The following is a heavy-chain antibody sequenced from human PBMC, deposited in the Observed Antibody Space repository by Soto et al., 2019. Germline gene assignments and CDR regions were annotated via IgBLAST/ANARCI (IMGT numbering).Heavy chain of an antibody. Sequence: SETLSLTCTVSGGSISSGDYYWSWIRQPPGKGLKWIGYIYYSGSTYYNPSLKSRVTISVDTSKTQFSLKLSSVTAADTAVYYCATLPGPHREFDPWGQGTLVTVSS. CDR1: GGSISSGDYY. V-gene: IGHV4-30-4*01. J-gene: IGHJ5*02. CDR3: ATLPGPHREFDP. CDR2: IYYSGST.